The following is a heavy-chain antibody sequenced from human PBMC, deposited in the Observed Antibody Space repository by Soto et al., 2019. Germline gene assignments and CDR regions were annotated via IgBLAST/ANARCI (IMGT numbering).Heavy chain of an antibody. CDR1: GFTFSSYS. V-gene: IGHV3-21*01. CDR2: ISSSSSYI. J-gene: IGHJ4*02. CDR3: VRDSSGYDFDY. Sequence: EVQLVESGGGLVKPGGSLRLSCAASGFTFSSYSMNWVRQAPGKGLEWVSSISSSSSYINYADSVKGRFTISRDNAKDSLYLQMNSLRAEDTAVYYCVRDSSGYDFDYWGQGTLVTVSS. D-gene: IGHD3-22*01.